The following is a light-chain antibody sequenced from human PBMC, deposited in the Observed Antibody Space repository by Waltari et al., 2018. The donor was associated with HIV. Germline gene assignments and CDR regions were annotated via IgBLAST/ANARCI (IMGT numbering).Light chain of an antibody. CDR1: SSDVGGYDH. J-gene: IGLJ2*01. Sequence: QSALTQTASVSGSPGQSITISCTGTSSDVGGYDHVSWYQQHPGKAPKLVIYKVYNRPSGISHRFSGSKSGNTASLTISGLQAEDEADYFCSSYTSSNTLVFGGGTKVTVL. CDR2: KVY. V-gene: IGLV2-14*01. CDR3: SSYTSSNTLV.